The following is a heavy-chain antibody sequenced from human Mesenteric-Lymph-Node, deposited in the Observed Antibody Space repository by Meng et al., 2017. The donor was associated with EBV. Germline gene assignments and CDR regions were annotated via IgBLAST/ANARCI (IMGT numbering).Heavy chain of an antibody. D-gene: IGHD3-9*01. CDR3: ATIRDPTYYFDF. CDR2: ISSGSTTI. V-gene: IGHV3-11*01. J-gene: IGHJ4*02. CDR1: GFTFRNYY. Sequence: VHLVGYVGDLVKPGLSLRFSLADSGFTFRNYYMSWNRQAPGKGLEWVSFISSGSTTIYYADSVKGRFTISRDNAKNSLYLQMNSLRAEDTAVYYCATIRDPTYYFDFWGPGTLVTVSS.